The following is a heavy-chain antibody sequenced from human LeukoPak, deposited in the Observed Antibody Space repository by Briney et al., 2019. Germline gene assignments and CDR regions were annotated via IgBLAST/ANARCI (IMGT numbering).Heavy chain of an antibody. D-gene: IGHD3-10*01. CDR1: GGSISSSSYY. CDR3: ARGVKVITMVRGVMVYFDY. CDR2: IYTSGST. Sequence: SETLSLTCTVSGGSISSSSYYWGWIRQPAGKGLEWIGRIYTSGSTNYNPSLKSRVTMSVDTSKNQFSLKLSSVTAADTAVYYCARGVKVITMVRGVMVYFDYWGQGTLVTVSS. V-gene: IGHV4-61*02. J-gene: IGHJ4*02.